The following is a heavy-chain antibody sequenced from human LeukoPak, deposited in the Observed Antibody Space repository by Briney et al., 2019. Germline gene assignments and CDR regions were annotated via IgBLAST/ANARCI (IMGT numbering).Heavy chain of an antibody. V-gene: IGHV3-30*07. Sequence: PGWSLRLSCAAHVYPFSSHAMHSVRQAPGKGLEWVTLISCDGSHTYDADSVSGRFNISRDNSNNTVYEQMSSRRPDDAAVYYCARSGDCSNTYCYNPFDIWGQGTMVTVSS. J-gene: IGHJ3*02. CDR2: ISCDGSHT. CDR1: VYPFSSHA. CDR3: ARSGDCSNTYCYNPFDI. D-gene: IGHD2-2*02.